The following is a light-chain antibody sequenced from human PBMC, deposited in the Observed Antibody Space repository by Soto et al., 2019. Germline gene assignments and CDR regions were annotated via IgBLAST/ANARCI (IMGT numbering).Light chain of an antibody. CDR3: QSYDSSLSGYV. V-gene: IGLV1-40*01. CDR1: SSNIGADYD. J-gene: IGLJ1*01. CDR2: GNN. Sequence: QSALTQPPSVSGAPGQMVTISCTGSSSNIGADYDVHWYQQLPGTAPRLLIYGNNNRPSGVPDRFSGSKSGTSASLAITGLQAEDEADYYCQSYDSSLSGYVFGTGTKVTVL.